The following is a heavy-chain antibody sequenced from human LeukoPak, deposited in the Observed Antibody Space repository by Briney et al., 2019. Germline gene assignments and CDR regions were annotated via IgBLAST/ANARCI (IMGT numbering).Heavy chain of an antibody. V-gene: IGHV3-33*08. Sequence: PGGSLRLSCAASGFTFSDYYMSWIRQAPGKGLEWVAVIWYDGSNKYYADSVKGRFTISRDNSKNTLYLQMNSLRAEDTAVYYCTTEGSSSRIFDYWGQGTLVTVSS. J-gene: IGHJ4*02. CDR3: TTEGSSSRIFDY. CDR2: IWYDGSNK. CDR1: GFTFSDYY. D-gene: IGHD6-6*01.